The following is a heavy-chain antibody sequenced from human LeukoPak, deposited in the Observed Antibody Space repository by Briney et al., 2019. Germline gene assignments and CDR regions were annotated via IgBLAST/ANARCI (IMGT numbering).Heavy chain of an antibody. D-gene: IGHD3-3*01. CDR2: INHSGGT. Sequence: SETLSLTCAVYGGSFSGYYWSWIRQPPGKGLEWIGEINHSGGTNYNPSLKSRVTISVDTSKNQFSLKLSSVTAADTAVYYCATLYDFWSGYPYDYWGQGTLVTVSS. J-gene: IGHJ4*02. CDR3: ATLYDFWSGYPYDY. V-gene: IGHV4-34*01. CDR1: GGSFSGYY.